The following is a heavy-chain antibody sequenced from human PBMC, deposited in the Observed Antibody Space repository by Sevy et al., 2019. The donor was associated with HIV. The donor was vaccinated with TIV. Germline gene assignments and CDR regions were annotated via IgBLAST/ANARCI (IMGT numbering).Heavy chain of an antibody. Sequence: GGSLRLSCAASGFTFSDYAMSWVRQAPGKGLEWVSAISGSGDSTYYADSVKGRFTISRDHSKNTLYLQLNSLRAEETAVYYCAKDRLTMVVVILTSRGFDSWGQGTLVTVSS. V-gene: IGHV3-23*01. D-gene: IGHD3-22*01. CDR3: AKDRLTMVVVILTSRGFDS. CDR1: GFTFSDYA. J-gene: IGHJ4*02. CDR2: ISGSGDST.